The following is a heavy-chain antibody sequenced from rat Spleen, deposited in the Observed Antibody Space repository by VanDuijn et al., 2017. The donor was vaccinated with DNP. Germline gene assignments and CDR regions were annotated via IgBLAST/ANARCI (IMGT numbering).Heavy chain of an antibody. CDR1: GITFSDHN. J-gene: IGHJ4*01. CDR2: ISYDGSDT. V-gene: IGHV5-7*01. D-gene: IGHD1-12*01. CDR3: ARHRTIMPYYYVMDA. Sequence: EVQLVESGGGLVQPGRSLKLSCAVSGITFSDHNMAWVRQAPKKGLEWVATISYDGSDTYYRDSVKGRFTISRDNAQSTLYLQMDSLRSEDTATYYCARHRTIMPYYYVMDAWGQGASVTVSS.